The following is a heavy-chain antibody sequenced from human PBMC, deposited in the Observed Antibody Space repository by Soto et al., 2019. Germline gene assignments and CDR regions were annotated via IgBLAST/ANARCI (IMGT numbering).Heavy chain of an antibody. CDR3: AKAPGPKQLVPNYFDY. J-gene: IGHJ4*02. V-gene: IGHV3-9*01. Sequence: SLRLSCAASGFTFDDYAMHWVRQAPGKGLEWVSGISWNSGSIGYADSVKGRFTVSRDNAKNSLYLRMNSLRAEDTALYYCAKAPGPKQLVPNYFDYWGQGMLVTVSS. D-gene: IGHD6-13*01. CDR1: GFTFDDYA. CDR2: ISWNSGSI.